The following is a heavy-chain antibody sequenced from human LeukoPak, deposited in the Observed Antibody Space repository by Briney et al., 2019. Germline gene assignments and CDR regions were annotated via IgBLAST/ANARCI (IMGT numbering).Heavy chain of an antibody. Sequence: PGGSLRLSCAASGFTVSSNYMSWVRQAPGKGLEWVAVLFSDGKTYYGDSVKGRFTISRENYKNTLDLQMNSLRAEDTAVYYCATQGPKPNNRFDPWGQGTLVTVSS. D-gene: IGHD1/OR15-1a*01. J-gene: IGHJ5*02. V-gene: IGHV3-53*01. CDR2: LFSDGKT. CDR3: ATQGPKPNNRFDP. CDR1: GFTVSSNY.